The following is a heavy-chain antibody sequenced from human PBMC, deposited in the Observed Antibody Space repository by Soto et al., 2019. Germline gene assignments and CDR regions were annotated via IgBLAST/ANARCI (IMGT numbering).Heavy chain of an antibody. D-gene: IGHD1-26*01. V-gene: IGHV2-70*01. CDR2: IDWDDDK. CDR1: GFSLSTSGMC. CDR3: ARIRVIVGATTGFDY. J-gene: IGHJ4*02. Sequence: GSGPTLVNPTQTLTLTCTFSGFSLSTSGMCVSWIRQPPGKALEWLALIDWDDDKYYSTSLKTRLTISKDTSKNQVVLTMTNMDPVDTATYYCARIRVIVGATTGFDYWGQGTLVTVSS.